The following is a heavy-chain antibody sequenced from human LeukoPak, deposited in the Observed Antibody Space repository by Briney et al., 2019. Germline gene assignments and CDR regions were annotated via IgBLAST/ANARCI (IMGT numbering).Heavy chain of an antibody. CDR2: IYNSGST. V-gene: IGHV4-38-2*02. D-gene: IGHD4-11*01. CDR3: ARFRSVTTSRRWFDP. J-gene: IGHJ5*02. Sequence: PETLSLTCTVSGYSISSGYYWGWIRQSPGKGLEWIGSIYNSGSTYYNPSLKSRITISVDTPKNQFSLRLRSVTAADTAVYYCARFRSVTTSRRWFDPWGQGTLVTVSS. CDR1: GYSISSGYY.